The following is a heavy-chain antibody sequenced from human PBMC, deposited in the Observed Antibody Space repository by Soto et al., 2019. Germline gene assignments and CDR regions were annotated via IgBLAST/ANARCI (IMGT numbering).Heavy chain of an antibody. J-gene: IGHJ4*02. CDR1: GGSISSGSYY. Sequence: QLQLQESGPGLVKPSETLSLTCTVSGGSISSGSYYWDWIRQPPGKGLEWIGSFSYSGSTYYNPSLKSRVTISVDTSNNHFSLRLSSVTAADTAVYYCARQLGDSYDYFVGSYYFDYWGQGTLVTVSS. D-gene: IGHD5-18*01. V-gene: IGHV4-39*01. CDR2: FSYSGST. CDR3: ARQLGDSYDYFVGSYYFDY.